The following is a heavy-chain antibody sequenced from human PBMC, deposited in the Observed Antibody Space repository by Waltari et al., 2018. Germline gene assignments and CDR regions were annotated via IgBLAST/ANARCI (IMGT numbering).Heavy chain of an antibody. Sequence: QLVKSGAEVKKPGSSVIVSCKASGGTFNSFALSWVRQAPGQGLEWMGGIIPRFNTPTYARKFQGRLTVTADESTSTAYMELNSLRSEDSALYYCATRIPSDHSGSFYYYGMDVWGQGTTVTVSS. D-gene: IGHD6-6*01. CDR2: IIPRFNTP. CDR1: GGTFNSFA. V-gene: IGHV1-69*13. J-gene: IGHJ6*02. CDR3: ATRIPSDHSGSFYYYGMDV.